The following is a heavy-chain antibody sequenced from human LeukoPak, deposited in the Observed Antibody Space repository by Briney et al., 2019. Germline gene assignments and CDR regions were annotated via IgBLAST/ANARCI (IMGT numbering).Heavy chain of an antibody. Sequence: AGSLRLSCAASGFTFNNYAMSWVRQAPGKGLEWVSAISGSDAGTYYADSVKGRFTISRDNSKNTLYLQMNSLRAEDTAVYYCARSAAAGFSYYSYYLDVWGKGTTVTIFS. D-gene: IGHD6-13*01. V-gene: IGHV3-23*01. CDR2: ISGSDAGT. CDR1: GFTFNNYA. J-gene: IGHJ6*03. CDR3: ARSAAAGFSYYSYYLDV.